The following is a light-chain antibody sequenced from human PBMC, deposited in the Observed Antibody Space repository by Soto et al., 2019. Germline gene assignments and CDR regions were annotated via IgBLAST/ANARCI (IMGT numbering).Light chain of an antibody. CDR1: QSIDNW. V-gene: IGKV1-5*01. Sequence: DIQMTQSPSFVSASVGDRVTITCRASQSIDNWLAWYQQKPGKAPKLLIYDASTLESGVSSGFSGSGSGTEFSLTLSILRPDDFATYYGQHYDTFPYTFGQGTKLEI. CDR2: DAS. CDR3: QHYDTFPYT. J-gene: IGKJ2*01.